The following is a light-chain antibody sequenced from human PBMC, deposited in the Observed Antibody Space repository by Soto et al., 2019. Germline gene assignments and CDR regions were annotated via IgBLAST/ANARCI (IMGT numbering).Light chain of an antibody. CDR1: QGICSF. CDR2: AAP. V-gene: IGKV1-9*01. J-gene: IGKJ4*01. Sequence: DIQLTQSPSFLSPSVGDRVTITCRARQGICSFLAWYQQRAGKAPKFLIYAAPNLQSGAPSRFSGSGSGTEFALTISSLQPEDSATYYCQQLKSYPLTFGGGTKVDIK. CDR3: QQLKSYPLT.